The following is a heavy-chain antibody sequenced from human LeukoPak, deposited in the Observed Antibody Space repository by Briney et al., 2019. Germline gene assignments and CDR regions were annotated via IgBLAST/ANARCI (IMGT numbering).Heavy chain of an antibody. V-gene: IGHV4-31*03. Sequence: PSETLSLTCTVSGGSISSGSFYWSWIRQHPTKGLEWIGFIYYSGSTYYNPSLKSRVTISVDTSKNQFSLRPISVTAADTAVYYCARAYSSTGWLDPWGQGTLVTVSS. CDR1: GGSISSGSFY. D-gene: IGHD6-13*01. CDR3: ARAYSSTGWLDP. CDR2: IYYSGST. J-gene: IGHJ5*02.